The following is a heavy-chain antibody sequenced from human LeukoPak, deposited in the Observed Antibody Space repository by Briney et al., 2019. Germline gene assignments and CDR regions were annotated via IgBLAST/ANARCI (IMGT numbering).Heavy chain of an antibody. Sequence: PGRSLRLSCAASGFTFSGFGMHWARQAPGKGLEWVTFILNDGSTRYYADSVKGRFTISRDNSKNTLFLQTDSLRPEDTGVYYCARGRGGNGFSHFDYWGQGTLVTVSS. D-gene: IGHD4-23*01. CDR3: ARGRGGNGFSHFDY. CDR2: ILNDGSTR. J-gene: IGHJ4*02. V-gene: IGHV3-30-3*01. CDR1: GFTFSGFG.